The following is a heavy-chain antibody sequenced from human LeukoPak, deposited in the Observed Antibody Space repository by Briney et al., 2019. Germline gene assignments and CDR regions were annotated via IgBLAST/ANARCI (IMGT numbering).Heavy chain of an antibody. CDR1: GFTFSSYS. J-gene: IGHJ1*01. CDR2: ISSSGSSI. Sequence: GGSLRLSCAASGFTFSSYSMSWVRQAPGKGLEWVSYISSSGSSIHYADSVKGRFSISRDNAKNSLYLQMNSLRDEDTAVYYCAQAEKRDSGHRFQHWGQGILVTVSS. V-gene: IGHV3-48*02. CDR3: AQAEKRDSGHRFQH. D-gene: IGHD1-26*01.